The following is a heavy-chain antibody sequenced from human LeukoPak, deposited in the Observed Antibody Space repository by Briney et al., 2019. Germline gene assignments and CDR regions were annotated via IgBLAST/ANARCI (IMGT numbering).Heavy chain of an antibody. CDR3: ARDQITIFGEELYYYYYYMDV. D-gene: IGHD3-3*01. J-gene: IGHJ6*03. CDR1: GFTFSSYS. CDR2: ISSSSSTI. V-gene: IGHV3-48*01. Sequence: GGSLRLSCAASGFTFSSYSMNWVRQAPGKGLEWVSYISSSSSTIYYADSVKGRFTISRDNAKNSLYLQMNSLRAEDTAVYYCARDQITIFGEELYYYYYYMDVWGKGTTVTVSS.